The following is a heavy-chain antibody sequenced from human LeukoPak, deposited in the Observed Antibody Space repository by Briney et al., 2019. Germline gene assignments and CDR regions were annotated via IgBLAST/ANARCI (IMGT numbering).Heavy chain of an antibody. CDR1: GGSISSGDNS. Sequence: SETLSLTCTVSGGSISSGDNSWSWIRQPPGKGLEWIGYIYQSGNTFYNPSLKSRVTISADRSKNQFSLSLSSVTAADTAVYYCARSFRELWPNFDYWGQGTLVTVSS. J-gene: IGHJ4*02. V-gene: IGHV4-30-2*01. D-gene: IGHD1-26*01. CDR2: IYQSGNT. CDR3: ARSFRELWPNFDY.